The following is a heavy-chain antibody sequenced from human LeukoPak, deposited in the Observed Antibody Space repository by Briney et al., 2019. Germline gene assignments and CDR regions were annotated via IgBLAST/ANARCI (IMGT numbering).Heavy chain of an antibody. Sequence: GESLKISCKGYGYSFTNYWIGWVRQMPGKGPEWMGIIHPGDSDTRYSPSFQGQVTISADKSISTAYLQWSSLKASDIAMYYCARADQLRWFGDPRRPYYYGMDVWGQGTTVTVSS. J-gene: IGHJ6*02. CDR1: GYSFTNYW. D-gene: IGHD3-10*01. CDR3: ARADQLRWFGDPRRPYYYGMDV. V-gene: IGHV5-51*01. CDR2: IHPGDSDT.